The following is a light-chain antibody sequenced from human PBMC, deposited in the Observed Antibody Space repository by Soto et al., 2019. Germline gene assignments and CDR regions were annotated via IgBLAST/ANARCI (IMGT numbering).Light chain of an antibody. CDR2: GNN. CDR3: SAWHDSLSTLV. Sequence: QSVLTQPPSASGTPGQRVTMSCSGSTSNIGGNYVYWYQQLPGTAPKLLIFGNNQRPSGVPDRFSGSKSATSASLAITGLRSEDEAEYICSAWHDSLSTLVFGGGTKGTVL. CDR1: TSNIGGNY. V-gene: IGLV1-47*01. J-gene: IGLJ2*01.